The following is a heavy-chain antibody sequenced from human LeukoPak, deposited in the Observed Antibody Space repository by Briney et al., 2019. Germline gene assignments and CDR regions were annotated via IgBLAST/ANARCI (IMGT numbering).Heavy chain of an antibody. Sequence: GGSLRLSCVASGFTFNIYSMRWVRQAPGKGLEWVSSITSSGDATFYADSVKDHFTISRDNSTSTLYLQMSRLRVEDTAVYYCAKDRPNYHESNGHYYRLNGDSWGQGTLVTVSS. V-gene: IGHV3-23*01. J-gene: IGHJ5*01. CDR1: GFTFNIYS. D-gene: IGHD3-22*01. CDR2: ITSSGDAT. CDR3: AKDRPNYHESNGHYYRLNGDS.